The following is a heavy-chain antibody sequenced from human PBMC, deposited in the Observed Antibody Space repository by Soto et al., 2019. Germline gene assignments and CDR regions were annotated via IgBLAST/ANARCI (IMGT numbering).Heavy chain of an antibody. Sequence: SVKVSCKASGGTFSSCAISWVRQAPGQGLEWMGGIIPIFGTANYAQKFQGRVTITADESTSTAYMELSSLRSEDTAVYYCARKDIVVVVPDKDLTPYHYYGMDVWGQGTTVTVSS. V-gene: IGHV1-69*13. D-gene: IGHD2-15*01. CDR2: IIPIFGTA. J-gene: IGHJ6*02. CDR3: ARKDIVVVVPDKDLTPYHYYGMDV. CDR1: GGTFSSCA.